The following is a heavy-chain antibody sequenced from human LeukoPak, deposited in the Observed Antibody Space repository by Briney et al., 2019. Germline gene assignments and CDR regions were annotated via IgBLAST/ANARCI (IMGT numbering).Heavy chain of an antibody. CDR1: GFTSSSYA. CDR3: ARGVSSTNNYYYGMDV. CDR2: ISGSGGST. Sequence: GGSLRLSCAASGFTSSSYAMSWVRQAPGKGLEWVSAISGSGGSTYYADSVKGRFTISRDNSKNTLYLQMNSLRAEDTAVYYCARGVSSTNNYYYGMDVWGQGTTVTVSS. J-gene: IGHJ6*02. D-gene: IGHD2-2*01. V-gene: IGHV3-23*01.